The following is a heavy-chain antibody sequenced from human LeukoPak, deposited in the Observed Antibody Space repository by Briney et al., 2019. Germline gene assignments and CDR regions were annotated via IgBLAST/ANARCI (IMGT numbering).Heavy chain of an antibody. V-gene: IGHV4-34*01. CDR1: VGSFSGYY. Sequence: SSETLSLTCAGYVGSFSGYYWSWIRQPPGKGLEWIGEINHSGSTNYNPSLKSRVTISVDTSKNQFSLKLSSVTAADTAVYYCARGATTPSVTYSSSWYRRPLDYWGQGTLVTVSS. CDR3: ARGATTPSVTYSSSWYRRPLDY. D-gene: IGHD6-13*01. J-gene: IGHJ4*02. CDR2: INHSGST.